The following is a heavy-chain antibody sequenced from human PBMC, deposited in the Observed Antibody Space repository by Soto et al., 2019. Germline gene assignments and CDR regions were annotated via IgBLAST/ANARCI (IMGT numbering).Heavy chain of an antibody. CDR2: LDPKNGRT. J-gene: IGHJ4*02. D-gene: IGHD1-1*01. CDR3: ARDAPTPATSTMED. CDR1: GCVCNDCQ. V-gene: IGHV1-2*06. Sequence: AAVKVSCKSSGCVCNDCQIPWVWQDPGSLLAWMRRLDPKNGRTNFSEKVRCRVTMTTDTSLNTAYMEMRSLTSDDTAVYSCARDAPTPATSTMEDWGQGAPDTVSS.